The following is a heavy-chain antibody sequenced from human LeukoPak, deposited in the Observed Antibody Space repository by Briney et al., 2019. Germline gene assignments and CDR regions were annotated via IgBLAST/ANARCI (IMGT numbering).Heavy chain of an antibody. CDR3: ARLDIVVVPAAHPNYGMDV. J-gene: IGHJ6*02. Sequence: ASVKVSCKASGYTFTSYGISWVRQAPGQGLEWMGWISAYNGNTNYAQRLQGRVTMTTDTSTSTAYMELRSLRSDDTAVYYCARLDIVVVPAAHPNYGMDVWGQGTTVTVSS. V-gene: IGHV1-18*01. CDR1: GYTFTSYG. D-gene: IGHD2-2*01. CDR2: ISAYNGNT.